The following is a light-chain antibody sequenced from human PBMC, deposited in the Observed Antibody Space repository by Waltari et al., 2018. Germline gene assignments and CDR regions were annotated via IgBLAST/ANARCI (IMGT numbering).Light chain of an antibody. J-gene: IGLJ2*01. CDR2: EGS. CDR3: CSYAGGTTSVL. V-gene: IGLV2-23*01. CDR1: SSDVGTYNL. Sequence: QSALTQPASVSGSPGQSITISCTGTSSDVGTYNLVSWYQYHSGKGPKVMIHEGSKRPSGVSNRFSGSESGNTASLTIAGLQAEDEADYYCCSYAGGTTSVLFGGGTKLTVL.